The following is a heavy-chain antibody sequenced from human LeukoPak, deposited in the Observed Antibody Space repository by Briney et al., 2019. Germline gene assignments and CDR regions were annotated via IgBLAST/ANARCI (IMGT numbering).Heavy chain of an antibody. CDR3: AATTVTPYYYYYMDV. CDR2: IIPVFGTT. CDR1: GGTFIHYS. Sequence: ASVQVSCKASGGTFIHYSISWVRQAPGQGLEWMGGIIPVFGTTNYAQKFQGRVTITADESTSTAYMELSSLRSEDTAVYYCAATTVTPYYYYYMDVWGKGTTVTVSS. V-gene: IGHV1-69*13. D-gene: IGHD4-11*01. J-gene: IGHJ6*03.